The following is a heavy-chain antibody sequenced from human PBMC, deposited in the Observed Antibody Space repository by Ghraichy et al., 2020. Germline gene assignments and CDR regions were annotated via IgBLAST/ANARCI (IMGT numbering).Heavy chain of an antibody. CDR2: INHSGST. CDR1: GGSFSGYY. CDR3: ATLRYGSGID. Sequence: SETLSLTCAVYGGSFSGYYWSWIRQPPGKGLEWIGEINHSGSTNYNPSLKSRVTISVDTSKNQFSLKLSSVTAADTAVYYCATLRYGSGIDWGQGTLVTVSS. D-gene: IGHD3-10*01. J-gene: IGHJ4*02. V-gene: IGHV4-34*01.